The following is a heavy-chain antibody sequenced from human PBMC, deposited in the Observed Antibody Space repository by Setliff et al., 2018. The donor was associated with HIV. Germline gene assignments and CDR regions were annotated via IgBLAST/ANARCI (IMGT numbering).Heavy chain of an antibody. D-gene: IGHD4-17*01. V-gene: IGHV4-39*01. CDR2: IYYSGST. Sequence: PSETLSLTCTVSGGSISSSSYYWGWIRQPPGKGLEWIGTIYYSGSTFYNPSLKSRVTISVDASKNQSSLKLTSVTAADTAVCYCAETNGDEGRYVFHIWGQGTMVTVSS. CDR1: GGSISSSSYY. CDR3: AETNGDEGRYVFHI. J-gene: IGHJ3*02.